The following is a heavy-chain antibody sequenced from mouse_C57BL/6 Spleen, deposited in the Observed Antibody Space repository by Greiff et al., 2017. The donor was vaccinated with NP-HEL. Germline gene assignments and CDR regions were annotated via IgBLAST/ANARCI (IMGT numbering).Heavy chain of an antibody. CDR3: VRDHLIYYDYEGYFDV. V-gene: IGHV10-3*01. Sequence: EVQLVESGGGLVQPKGSLKLSCAASGFTFNTYAMHWVRQAPGKGLEWVARIRSKSSNYATYYADSVKDRFTISRDDSQSMLYLQMNNLKTEDTAMYYCVRDHLIYYDYEGYFDVWGTGTTVTVSS. CDR2: IRSKSSNYAT. J-gene: IGHJ1*03. CDR1: GFTFNTYA. D-gene: IGHD2-4*01.